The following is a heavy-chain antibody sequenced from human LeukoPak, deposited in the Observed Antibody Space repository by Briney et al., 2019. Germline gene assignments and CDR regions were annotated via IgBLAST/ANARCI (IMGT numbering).Heavy chain of an antibody. Sequence: PGRSLRLSCTASGSTFGDYAMSWVRQAPGKGLEWVGFIRSKAYGGTTEYAASVKGRFTISRDDSKSIAYLQMNSLKTEDTAVYYCTRLGITIFGVVIIPGDYFDYWGQGTLVTVSS. V-gene: IGHV3-49*04. CDR2: IRSKAYGGTT. D-gene: IGHD3-3*01. CDR1: GSTFGDYA. CDR3: TRLGITIFGVVIIPGDYFDY. J-gene: IGHJ4*02.